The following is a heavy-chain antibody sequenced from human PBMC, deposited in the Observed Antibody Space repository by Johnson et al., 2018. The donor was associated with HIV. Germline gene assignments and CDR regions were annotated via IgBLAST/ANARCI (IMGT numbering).Heavy chain of an antibody. CDR3: AKGNYYDSSGYYGSTHAFDI. V-gene: IGHV3-NL1*01. CDR2: IYSGGST. Sequence: QVQLVESGGGVVQPGRSLRLSCAASGFPFSDYGMHWVRQAPGKGLAWVAVIYSGGSTYYADSVQGRFPLSRDNSKNTQYRQMNSRRAEDTAVYYCAKGNYYDSSGYYGSTHAFDIWGQGKMVTVSS. CDR1: GFPFSDYG. J-gene: IGHJ3*02. D-gene: IGHD3-22*01.